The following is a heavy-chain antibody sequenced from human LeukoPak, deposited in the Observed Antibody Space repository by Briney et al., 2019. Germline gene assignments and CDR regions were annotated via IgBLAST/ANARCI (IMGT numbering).Heavy chain of an antibody. J-gene: IGHJ4*02. D-gene: IGHD5-12*01. CDR2: INWNSDSI. Sequence: GGSLRLSCAVSGFTFDDYAMHWVRQVPGKGLEWVSGINWNSDSIGYADSVKGRFTTSRDNAKNSLYLQMNSLKAEDTAFFYCAINGGGDSGYGNFDYWGQGTLVTVSS. CDR1: GFTFDDYA. CDR3: AINGGGDSGYGNFDY. V-gene: IGHV3-9*01.